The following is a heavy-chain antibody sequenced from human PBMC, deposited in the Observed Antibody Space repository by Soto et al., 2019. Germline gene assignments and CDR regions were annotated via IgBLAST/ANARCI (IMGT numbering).Heavy chain of an antibody. Sequence: GESLKISCKGSGYSFTSYWISWVRQMPGKGLEWMGRIDPSDSYTNYSPSFQGHVTISADKSISTAYLQWSSLKASDTAMYYCARHDPQYMVRGVTPKFDPWGQGTLVTVSS. CDR1: GYSFTSYW. J-gene: IGHJ5*02. CDR2: IDPSDSYT. D-gene: IGHD3-10*01. CDR3: ARHDPQYMVRGVTPKFDP. V-gene: IGHV5-10-1*01.